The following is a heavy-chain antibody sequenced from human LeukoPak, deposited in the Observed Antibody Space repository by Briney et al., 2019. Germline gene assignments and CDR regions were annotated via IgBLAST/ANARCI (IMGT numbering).Heavy chain of an antibody. Sequence: SETLSLTCTVSGGSISSYYWSWIRQPPGKGLEWIGYIYYSGSTNYNPSLKSRVTISVDTSKNQFSLKLNSVTAADTAVYYCARVPIYYDSSLNYYYMDVWGKGTTVTVSS. CDR3: ARVPIYYDSSLNYYYMDV. V-gene: IGHV4-59*13. J-gene: IGHJ6*03. CDR2: IYYSGST. CDR1: GGSISSYY. D-gene: IGHD3-22*01.